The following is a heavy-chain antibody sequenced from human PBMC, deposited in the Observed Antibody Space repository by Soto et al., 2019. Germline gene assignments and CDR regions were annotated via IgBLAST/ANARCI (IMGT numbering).Heavy chain of an antibody. D-gene: IGHD5-18*01. Sequence: GGSLRLSCAASGFTFSSYAMHWVRQAPDKGLEWVAVISYDGSNKYYADSVKGRFTISRDNSKNTLYLQMNSLRAEDTAVYYCARDQGGRTAMVHLGYYGMDVWGQGTTVTVSS. V-gene: IGHV3-30-3*01. J-gene: IGHJ6*02. CDR2: ISYDGSNK. CDR1: GFTFSSYA. CDR3: ARDQGGRTAMVHLGYYGMDV.